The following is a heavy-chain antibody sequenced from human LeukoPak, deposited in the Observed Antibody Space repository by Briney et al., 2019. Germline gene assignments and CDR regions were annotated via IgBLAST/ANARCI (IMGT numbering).Heavy chain of an antibody. V-gene: IGHV3-11*01. CDR1: GFTFSDYY. J-gene: IGHJ4*02. Sequence: PGRSLRLSCAVSGFTFSDYYMSWIRQAPGKGLEWLSYISGSGSSTYYADSVRGRFTISRDNSHNSLYLQMNSLRTEDTAVYYCAKRRDYFDYWGQGALVTVSS. CDR3: AKRRDYFDY. CDR2: ISGSGSST.